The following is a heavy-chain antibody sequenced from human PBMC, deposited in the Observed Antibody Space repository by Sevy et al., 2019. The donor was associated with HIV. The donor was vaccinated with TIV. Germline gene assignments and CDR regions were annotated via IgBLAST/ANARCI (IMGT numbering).Heavy chain of an antibody. CDR2: IISSSNYI. CDR3: ARDGGCSSTACLLYFDY. V-gene: IGHV3-21*01. Sequence: GGSLRLSCVVSGFTFSKYPMNWVRQAPGKGLEWVSSIISSSNYIYYGDSVKGRFTISRDNAKNSLYLEMNSLGADDTAVYYCARDGGCSSTACLLYFDYWGQGTLVTVSS. CDR1: GFTFSKYP. J-gene: IGHJ4*02. D-gene: IGHD2-2*01.